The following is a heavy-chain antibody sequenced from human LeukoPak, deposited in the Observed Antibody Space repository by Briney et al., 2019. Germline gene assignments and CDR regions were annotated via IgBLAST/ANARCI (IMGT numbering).Heavy chain of an antibody. CDR2: IYHSGST. Sequence: SETLSLTCAVSGGSISSGGYSWSWIRQPPGKGLEWIGYIYHSGSTNYNPSLKSRVTISVDTSKNQFSLKLSSVTAADTAVYYCARGAPHKKNYDYVWGSYRPPYYYFDYWGQGTLVTVSS. J-gene: IGHJ4*02. CDR3: ARGAPHKKNYDYVWGSYRPPYYYFDY. D-gene: IGHD3-16*02. V-gene: IGHV4-30-2*01. CDR1: GGSISSGGYS.